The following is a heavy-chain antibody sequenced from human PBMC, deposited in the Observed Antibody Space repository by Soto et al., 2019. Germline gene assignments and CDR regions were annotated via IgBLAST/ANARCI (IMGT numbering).Heavy chain of an antibody. CDR2: IYYRGST. CDR1: GGSIRSDNYY. D-gene: IGHD6-13*01. CDR3: ATDKPGMDSSSWYYFDS. Sequence: SETLSLTCTVSGGSIRSDNYYWSWIRQHPGKGLEWIGYIYYRGSTHYNPSLKSRVNISVDKSKNQFSLKLSSVTAADTAVYYCATDKPGMDSSSWYYFDSWGQGTLVTVSS. J-gene: IGHJ4*02. V-gene: IGHV4-31*03.